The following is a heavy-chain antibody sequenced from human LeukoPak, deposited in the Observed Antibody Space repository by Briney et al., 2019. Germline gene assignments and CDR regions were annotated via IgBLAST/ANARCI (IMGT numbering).Heavy chain of an antibody. CDR1: GFSLRNYA. CDR3: AKRSGSAGGHFDY. CDR2: ISDSGDTT. D-gene: IGHD3-10*01. Sequence: GGSLRLSCATSGFSLRNYAMRWVRQAPGKGLEWVSGISDSGDTTYYADSVEGRFTISRDNSKNALYLQMNSLRVEDTAQYYCAKRSGSAGGHFDYWGQGILVTVSS. V-gene: IGHV3-23*01. J-gene: IGHJ4*02.